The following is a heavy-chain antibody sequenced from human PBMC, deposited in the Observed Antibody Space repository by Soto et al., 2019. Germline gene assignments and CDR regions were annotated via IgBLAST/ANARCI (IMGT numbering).Heavy chain of an antibody. V-gene: IGHV1-46*02. CDR3: ARGPDDSDVPRWDH. CDR2: INLRGGTT. Sequence: QVQLVQSGPEVRKPGASVRLSCATSGYNFNQYYIHWVLQSPGQGLEWMGIINLRGGTTEYAHKFRGRVTVTGDTSTRTAYMELSSLRSEDTAVYFCARGPDDSDVPRWDHWGQGTLITVSS. J-gene: IGHJ4*02. D-gene: IGHD4-17*01. CDR1: GYNFNQYY.